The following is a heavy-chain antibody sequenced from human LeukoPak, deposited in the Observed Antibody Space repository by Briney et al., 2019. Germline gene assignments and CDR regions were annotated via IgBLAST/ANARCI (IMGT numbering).Heavy chain of an antibody. D-gene: IGHD3-22*01. V-gene: IGHV3-7*01. Sequence: GGSLRLSCAASGFTFSSYWMSWVRQAPGKGLEWVANIKQDGSEKYYVDSVKGRFTISRDNAKNSLYLQMNSLRAEDTAVYYCARDHLDSSSPCFDYWGQGTLVTVSS. CDR3: ARDHLDSSSPCFDY. CDR1: GFTFSSYW. J-gene: IGHJ4*02. CDR2: IKQDGSEK.